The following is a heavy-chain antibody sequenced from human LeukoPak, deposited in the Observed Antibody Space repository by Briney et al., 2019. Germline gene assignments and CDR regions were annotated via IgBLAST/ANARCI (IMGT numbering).Heavy chain of an antibody. Sequence: GGSLRLSCAASGFTFRSYDMSWVRQAPGKGLEWVSYISSSGSTIYYADSVKGRFTISRDNAKNSLYLQMNSLRAEDTAVYYCARGYHDSSGYAFDIWGQGTMVTVSS. J-gene: IGHJ3*02. D-gene: IGHD3-22*01. V-gene: IGHV3-48*03. CDR1: GFTFRSYD. CDR3: ARGYHDSSGYAFDI. CDR2: ISSSGSTI.